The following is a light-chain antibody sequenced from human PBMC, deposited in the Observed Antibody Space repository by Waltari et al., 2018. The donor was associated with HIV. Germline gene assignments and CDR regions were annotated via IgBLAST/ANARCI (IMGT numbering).Light chain of an antibody. CDR2: GGY. CDR3: QQFNSYPIT. Sequence: DIQMTQFPSSLSASVGDRVSITCRATQDIGNSVSWYHQRPGKVPKLLVYGGYIRHRGVASRFTGSGSGTEYTLTISSLQPEDFATYYCQQFNSYPITFGQGTRLEIK. J-gene: IGKJ5*01. CDR1: QDIGNS. V-gene: IGKV1-NL1*01.